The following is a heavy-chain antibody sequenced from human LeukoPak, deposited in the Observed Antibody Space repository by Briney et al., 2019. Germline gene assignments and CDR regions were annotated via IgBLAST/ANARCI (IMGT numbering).Heavy chain of an antibody. CDR2: INPSGGST. J-gene: IGHJ4*02. CDR3: ARVNLLYGDYVGLDY. Sequence: RASVKVSFKASGYTFTIYYMHWVRQAPGQGLEWMGIINPSGGSTSYAQKFQGRVTMTRDTSTSTVYMELSSLRSEDTAVYYCARVNLLYGDYVGLDYWGQGTLVTVSS. CDR1: GYTFTIYY. D-gene: IGHD4-17*01. V-gene: IGHV1-46*01.